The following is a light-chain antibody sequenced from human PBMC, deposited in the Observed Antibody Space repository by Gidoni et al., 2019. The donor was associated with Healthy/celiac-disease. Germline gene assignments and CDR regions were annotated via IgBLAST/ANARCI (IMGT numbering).Light chain of an antibody. CDR1: QSLLHSNGYNS. J-gene: IGKJ4*01. CDR3: MQELQTWLT. Sequence: MTQSPLSLPVTPVEPASISSRSSQSLLHSNGYNSLEWYLQQPGQSPQLLIYLGSNRPSGVPDRLSGGGSGTDFTLKISRGEGEDVGVYYYMQELQTWLTFGGGTKVEIK. CDR2: LGS. V-gene: IGKV2-28*01.